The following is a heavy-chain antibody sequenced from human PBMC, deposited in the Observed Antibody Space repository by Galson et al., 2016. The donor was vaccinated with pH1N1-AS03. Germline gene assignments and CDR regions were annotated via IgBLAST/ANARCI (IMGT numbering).Heavy chain of an antibody. J-gene: IGHJ3*01. CDR1: GGSISSGNYF. CDR3: AGDSKDNFHYPRFAFDL. D-gene: IGHD2-15*01. CDR2: IYDSGNT. Sequence: TLSLTCTVSGGSISSGNYFWNWIRQHPGKGLAWIGLIYDSGNTFYNPSLKSRVSLSVDTSKNQFSLTLNSVTAADTAVYYCAGDSKDNFHYPRFAFDLWSQGTLVTVSS. V-gene: IGHV4-31*03.